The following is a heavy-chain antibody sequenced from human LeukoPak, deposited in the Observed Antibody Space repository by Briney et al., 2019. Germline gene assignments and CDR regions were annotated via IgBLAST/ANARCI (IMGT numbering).Heavy chain of an antibody. Sequence: GGSLRLSCAASGFTVSSNYMSWVRQAPGKGLEWVSLIYSGGSTYYADSVKGRFTISRDNSKITLYLQMNSLRAEDTAVYYCGREPPVDYWGQGTLVTVSS. CDR2: IYSGGST. CDR3: GREPPVDY. D-gene: IGHD1-26*01. V-gene: IGHV3-66*01. J-gene: IGHJ4*02. CDR1: GFTVSSNY.